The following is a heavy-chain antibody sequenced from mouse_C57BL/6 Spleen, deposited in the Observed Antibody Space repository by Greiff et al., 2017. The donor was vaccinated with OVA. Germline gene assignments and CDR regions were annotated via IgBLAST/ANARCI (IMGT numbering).Heavy chain of an antibody. V-gene: IGHV1-87*01. D-gene: IGHD4-1*01. Sequence: QVQLQQSGPELARPWASVKISCQAFYTFSRRVHFAIRDTNYWMQWVKQRPGQGLEWIGAIYAGNGDKSYNQKFKGKATLTADKSSSTAYTQHSSLTSEASAVYYCACSGTSAWFAYWGQGTLVTVSA. CDR1: YTFSRRVH. J-gene: IGHJ3*01. CDR3: SEASAVYYCACSGTSAWFAY. CDR2: GQGLEWIG.